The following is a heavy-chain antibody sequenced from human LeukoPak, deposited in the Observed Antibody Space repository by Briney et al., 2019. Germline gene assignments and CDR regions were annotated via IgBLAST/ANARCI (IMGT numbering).Heavy chain of an antibody. CDR2: IHQDGSVT. CDR1: GFTFTAYA. J-gene: IGHJ5*02. V-gene: IGHV3-7*04. Sequence: PGGSLRLSCAASGFTFTAYAMSWFRQTPGKGLEWVGNIHQDGSVTNYVDAVKGRFTISRDNARNSVFLQLNSLRAEDTALYYCARGRGWFAHWGRGPLVPVPS. CDR3: ARGRGWFAH.